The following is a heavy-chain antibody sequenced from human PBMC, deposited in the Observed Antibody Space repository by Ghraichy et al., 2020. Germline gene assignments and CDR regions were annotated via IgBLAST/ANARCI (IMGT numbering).Heavy chain of an antibody. CDR3: TREKLGESYFIDHFDH. J-gene: IGHJ4*02. D-gene: IGHD1-26*01. Sequence: GGSLRLSCAASGFTFSDHFMDWVRQAPGKGLEWVGRVRNKANGYTTEYAASVKGRFTISRDDSKNSLYLQMSSLRTEDTAVYYCTREKLGESYFIDHFDHWGQGTLVTVSS. V-gene: IGHV3-72*01. CDR1: GFTFSDHF. CDR2: VRNKANGYTT.